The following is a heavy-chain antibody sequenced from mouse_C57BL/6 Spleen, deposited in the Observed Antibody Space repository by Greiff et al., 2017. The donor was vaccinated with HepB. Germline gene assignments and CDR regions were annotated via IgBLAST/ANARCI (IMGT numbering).Heavy chain of an antibody. CDR2: IHPNSGST. J-gene: IGHJ2*01. Sequence: VQLQQPGAELVKPGASVKLSCKASGYTFTSYWMHWVKQRPGQGLEWIGMIHPNSGSTNYNEKFKSKATLTVDKSSSTAYMQLSILTSEDSSVYYCAVGDGNSYFDYWGQGTTLTVSS. D-gene: IGHD2-1*01. CDR3: AVGDGNSYFDY. CDR1: GYTFTSYW. V-gene: IGHV1-64*01.